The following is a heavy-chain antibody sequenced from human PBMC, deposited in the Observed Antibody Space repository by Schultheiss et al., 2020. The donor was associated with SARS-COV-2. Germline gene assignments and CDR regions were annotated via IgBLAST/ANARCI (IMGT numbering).Heavy chain of an antibody. D-gene: IGHD6-19*01. V-gene: IGHV3-23*01. CDR2: ISSSSSYI. Sequence: GGSLRLSCAASGFTFSSYAMSWVRQAPGKGLEWVSSISSSSSYIYYADSVKGRFTISRDNSKNTLYLQMNSLRAEDTAVYYCAKGTWYGSEQGGYWGQGTLVTVSS. CDR1: GFTFSSYA. J-gene: IGHJ4*02. CDR3: AKGTWYGSEQGGY.